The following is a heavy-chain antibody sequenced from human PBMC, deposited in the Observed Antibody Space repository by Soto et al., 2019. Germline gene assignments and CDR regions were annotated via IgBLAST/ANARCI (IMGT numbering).Heavy chain of an antibody. V-gene: IGHV3-33*01. Sequence: GGSLRLSCAASGFTFSSYGMHWVRQAPGKGLEWVAVIWYDGSNKYYADSVKGRFTISRDNSKNTLYLQMNSLRAEDTAVYYCARDLRPIVVVPAASMDVWGQGTTVTVSS. D-gene: IGHD2-2*01. J-gene: IGHJ6*02. CDR1: GFTFSSYG. CDR3: ARDLRPIVVVPAASMDV. CDR2: IWYDGSNK.